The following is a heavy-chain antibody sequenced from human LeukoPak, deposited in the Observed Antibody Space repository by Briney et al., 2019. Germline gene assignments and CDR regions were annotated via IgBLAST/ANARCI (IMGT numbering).Heavy chain of an antibody. CDR1: GVSISSGDYY. CDR3: ARDRPRFGELFFFDL. CDR2: IYYSGST. J-gene: IGHJ2*01. V-gene: IGHV4-30-4*01. Sequence: SETLSLTCTVSGVSISSGDYYWSWIRQPPGKGLEWIGYIYYSGSTYYNPSLKSRVTISVDTSKNQFSLKLSSVTAADTAVYYCARDRPRFGELFFFDLWGRGTLVTVSS. D-gene: IGHD3-10*01.